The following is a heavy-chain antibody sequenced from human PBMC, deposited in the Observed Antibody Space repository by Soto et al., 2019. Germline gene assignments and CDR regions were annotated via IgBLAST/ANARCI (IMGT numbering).Heavy chain of an antibody. V-gene: IGHV3-21*01. CDR1: RFTFSSYS. Sequence: GXSLRLSCVASRFTFSSYSISWVFQAPGKGLEWVSSISSSSGYIYYADSVKGRFTISLDKSKSQFSLKLNSVTAEDSAVYFCARLEGLATISYYFDFWGQGALVTVSS. CDR3: ARLEGLATISYYFDF. J-gene: IGHJ4*02. CDR2: ISSSSGYI. D-gene: IGHD3-9*01.